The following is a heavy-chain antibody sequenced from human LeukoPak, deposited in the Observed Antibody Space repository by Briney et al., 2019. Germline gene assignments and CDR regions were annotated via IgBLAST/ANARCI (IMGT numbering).Heavy chain of an antibody. Sequence: ASVKVPCKVSGYTFTDYYMHWVQQAPGKGLEWMGLVDPEDGETIYAEKFQGRVTITADTSTDTAYMELSSLRSEDTAVYYCATAYYYDSSGYYRRGAFDIWGQGTMVTVSP. CDR2: VDPEDGET. CDR1: GYTFTDYY. CDR3: ATAYYYDSSGYYRRGAFDI. J-gene: IGHJ3*02. D-gene: IGHD3-22*01. V-gene: IGHV1-69-2*01.